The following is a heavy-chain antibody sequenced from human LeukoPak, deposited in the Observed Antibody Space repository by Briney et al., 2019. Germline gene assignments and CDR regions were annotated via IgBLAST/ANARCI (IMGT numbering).Heavy chain of an antibody. CDR3: ARSSRGHDYGDYIEDY. V-gene: IGHV4-59*10. D-gene: IGHD4-17*01. CDR2: IYTSGST. J-gene: IGHJ4*02. Sequence: PSETLSLTCAVYGGSFSGYYWSWIRQPAGKGLEWIGRIYTSGSTNYNPSLKSRVTMSVDTSKNQFSLKPSSVTAAVTAVYYCARSSRGHDYGDYIEDYWGQGTLVTVSS. CDR1: GGSFSGYY.